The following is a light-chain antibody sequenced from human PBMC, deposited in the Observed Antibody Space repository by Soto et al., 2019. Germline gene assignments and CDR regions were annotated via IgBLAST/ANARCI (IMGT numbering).Light chain of an antibody. J-gene: IGKJ1*01. CDR2: GAS. CDR1: QTVSSS. Sequence: ETLISQSPAAVSVSPGARATLSCRASQTVSSSLAWYQQKPGQAPRLLIFGASARATGVPARFSGSGSGTLFTLTISSLQSEDFGVYYCQQYNKWPWTFGQGTKV. CDR3: QQYNKWPWT. V-gene: IGKV3-15*01.